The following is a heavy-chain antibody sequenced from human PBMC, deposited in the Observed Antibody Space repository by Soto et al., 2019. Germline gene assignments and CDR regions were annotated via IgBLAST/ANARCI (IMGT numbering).Heavy chain of an antibody. V-gene: IGHV1-18*01. CDR1: GYTFSRYG. J-gene: IGHJ6*02. Sequence: ASVKVSCKTSGYTFSRYGITWVRQAPGQGLEWMGWINGNTGHTIYAMNFEDRVTISTDTSTSTAHMELRSLRSDDTAVYYCAREGQAPYYYYGMDVWGQGTAVTVSS. CDR2: INGNTGHT. CDR3: AREGQAPYYYYGMDV.